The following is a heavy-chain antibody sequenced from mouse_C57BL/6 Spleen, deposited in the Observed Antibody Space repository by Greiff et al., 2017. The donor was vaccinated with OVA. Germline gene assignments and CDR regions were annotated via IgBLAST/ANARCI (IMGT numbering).Heavy chain of an antibody. CDR3: TTYWVDY. D-gene: IGHD4-1*01. V-gene: IGHV14-4*01. Sequence: VQLQQSGAELVRPGASVKLSCTASGFNIKDDYMHWVKQRPEQGLEWIGWIDPENGDTEYASKFQGKATITADTSSNTAYLQLSSLTSEDTAVYYCTTYWVDYRGQGTTLTVSS. J-gene: IGHJ2*01. CDR2: IDPENGDT. CDR1: GFNIKDDY.